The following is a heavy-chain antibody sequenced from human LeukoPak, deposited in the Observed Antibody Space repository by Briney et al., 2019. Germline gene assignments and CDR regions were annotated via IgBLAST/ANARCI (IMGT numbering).Heavy chain of an antibody. Sequence: GGSLRLSCAASGFTFSSYGMHWVRQAPGKGLEWVAVIWYDGSNKYYAGSVKGRFTISRDNSKNTLYLQMNSLRAEDTAVYYCARDDCSGGSCYSFDYWGQGTLVTVSS. V-gene: IGHV3-33*01. D-gene: IGHD2-15*01. CDR1: GFTFSSYG. J-gene: IGHJ4*02. CDR2: IWYDGSNK. CDR3: ARDDCSGGSCYSFDY.